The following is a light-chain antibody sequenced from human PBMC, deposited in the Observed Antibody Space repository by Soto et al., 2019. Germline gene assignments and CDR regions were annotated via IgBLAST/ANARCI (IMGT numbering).Light chain of an antibody. Sequence: QSVLTQPASVSGSPGQSITISCTRTSSDVGAYNFVSWYQQHPGKAPKLMIYDVNNRPSGVSDRFSGSKSGNTASLAISGLRAEDEADYYCNSYTSSSTSYVFGTGTKVTVL. CDR2: DVN. CDR1: SSDVGAYNF. CDR3: NSYTSSSTSYV. J-gene: IGLJ1*01. V-gene: IGLV2-14*01.